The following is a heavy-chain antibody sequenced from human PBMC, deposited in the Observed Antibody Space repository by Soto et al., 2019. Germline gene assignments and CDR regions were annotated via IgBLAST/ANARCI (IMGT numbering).Heavy chain of an antibody. J-gene: IGHJ4*02. D-gene: IGHD4-4*01. CDR3: ARDRGYCSNYVFDF. CDR2: IWYHGNTY. Sequence: RSLRFSCTTSVFTFSTYGMRWVRQAPGKRPEWVATIWYHGNTYYYKDSIKGRFAVSRDNSKSTVFLQMNALRAEDTATYYCARDRGYCSNYVFDFWGLGTLLSVSS. V-gene: IGHV3-33*01. CDR1: VFTFSTYG.